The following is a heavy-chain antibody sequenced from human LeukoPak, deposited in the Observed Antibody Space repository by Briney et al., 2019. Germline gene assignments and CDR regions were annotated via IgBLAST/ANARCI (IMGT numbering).Heavy chain of an antibody. CDR2: ISGSDDGT. J-gene: IGHJ3*02. CDR3: ARGLFLSGYLDAFDI. V-gene: IGHV3-23*01. CDR1: GFTFSTYA. D-gene: IGHD3-22*01. Sequence: GGSLRLSCAASGFTFSTYAMSWVRQIPGKGLEWVSAISGSDDGTYYADSVKGRCTISRDGSKNTLYLQMNSLRVEDTAVYYCARGLFLSGYLDAFDIWGQGTVVTVSS.